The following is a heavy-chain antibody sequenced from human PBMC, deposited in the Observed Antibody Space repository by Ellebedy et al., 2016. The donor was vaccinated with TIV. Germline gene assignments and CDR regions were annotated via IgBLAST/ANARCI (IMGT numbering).Heavy chain of an antibody. V-gene: IGHV1-46*01. CDR2: IAPIDDGT. CDR3: AREADESGSSRRKDYAFDL. Sequence: ASVKVSCKASGYTFTASYIHWVRQAPGQGLEWIGLIAPIDDGTNYAQKFQGRVTMTQDTTTSTWYLELSSLRSDDTAVYYCAREADESGSSRRKDYAFDLWGQGTLVTVAS. D-gene: IGHD2-15*01. J-gene: IGHJ3*01. CDR1: GYTFTASY.